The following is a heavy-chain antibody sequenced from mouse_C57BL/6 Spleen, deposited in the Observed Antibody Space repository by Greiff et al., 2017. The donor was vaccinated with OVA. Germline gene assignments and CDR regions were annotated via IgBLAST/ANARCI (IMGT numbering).Heavy chain of an antibody. J-gene: IGHJ2*01. V-gene: IGHV1-64*01. CDR3: ARSTGYYFDY. CDR1: GYTFTSYW. Sequence: QVQLKQPGAELVKPGASVKLSCKASGYTFTSYWMHWVKQRPGQGLEWIGMIHPNSGSTNYNEKFKSKATLTVDKSSSTAYMQLSSLTSEDSAVYYCARSTGYYFDYWGQGTTLTVSS. CDR2: IHPNSGST.